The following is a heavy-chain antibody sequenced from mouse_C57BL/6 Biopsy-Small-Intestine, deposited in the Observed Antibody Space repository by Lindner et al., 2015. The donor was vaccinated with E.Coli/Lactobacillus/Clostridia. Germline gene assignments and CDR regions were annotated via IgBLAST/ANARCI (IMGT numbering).Heavy chain of an antibody. V-gene: IGHV1S61*01. CDR2: ISLDTGST. CDR3: ALQDTQSGYYTLDP. J-gene: IGHJ3*01. CDR1: NFNFTTYG. Sequence: SVKVSCKASNFNFTTYGVNWVRQAPGQGLEWMGWISLDTGSTNYLQKVQGRLSLSTDTSTSTAYMELRSLVSDDTAMYYCALQDTQSGYYTLDPWGQGTLVIVS. D-gene: IGHD3-2*02.